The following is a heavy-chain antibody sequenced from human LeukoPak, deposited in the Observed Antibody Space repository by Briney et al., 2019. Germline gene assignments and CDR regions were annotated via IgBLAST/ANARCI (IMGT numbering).Heavy chain of an antibody. CDR1: GGSFSGYY. D-gene: IGHD1-26*01. CDR2: INRSGST. J-gene: IGHJ4*02. V-gene: IGHV4-34*01. CDR3: ARAPESGSYVPFDY. Sequence: PSETLSLTCAVYGGSFSGYYWSWIRQPPGKGLEWIGEINRSGSTNYNPSLKSRVTISVDTSKNQFSLKLSSVTAADTAVYYCARAPESGSYVPFDYWGQGTLVTVSS.